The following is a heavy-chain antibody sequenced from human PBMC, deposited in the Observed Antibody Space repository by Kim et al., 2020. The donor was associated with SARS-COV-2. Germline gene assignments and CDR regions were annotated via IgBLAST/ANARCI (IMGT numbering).Heavy chain of an antibody. V-gene: IGHV3-23*01. Sequence: YADSVKGRFTISRDNSKNTLYLQMNSLRAEDTAVYYCAKDLTVVTPRDGYWGQGTLVTVSS. D-gene: IGHD2-15*01. CDR3: AKDLTVVTPRDGY. J-gene: IGHJ4*02.